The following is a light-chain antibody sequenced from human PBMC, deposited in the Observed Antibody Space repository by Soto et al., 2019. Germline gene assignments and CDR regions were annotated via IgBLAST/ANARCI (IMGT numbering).Light chain of an antibody. CDR1: QNLLHSNGYNY. CDR2: LGS. Sequence: EIVLTQSPLSLPVTPGEPASISCRSSQNLLHSNGYNYLNWYLQKPGQSPQLLIYLGSNRASGVPDRFSGSGSCTDFTLTINRVEAEDVGLYFCAQGLATPFTCGGGTKVESK. V-gene: IGKV2-28*01. CDR3: AQGLATPFT. J-gene: IGKJ4*01.